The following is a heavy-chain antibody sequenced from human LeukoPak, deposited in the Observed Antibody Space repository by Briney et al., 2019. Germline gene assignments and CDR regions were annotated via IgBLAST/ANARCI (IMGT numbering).Heavy chain of an antibody. CDR1: GGSISSSGDY. V-gene: IGHV4-39*01. CDR3: ASHLDYGDNLSL. Sequence: SETLSLTCTVSGGSISSSGDYWSWIRQPPGKGLEWIESSSYSGITYYNPSLNSRVTISVDTSNSQFSLKLSSVTAADTAVYYCASHLDYGDNLSLWGQGTLVTVSS. D-gene: IGHD4-17*01. CDR2: SSYSGIT. J-gene: IGHJ4*02.